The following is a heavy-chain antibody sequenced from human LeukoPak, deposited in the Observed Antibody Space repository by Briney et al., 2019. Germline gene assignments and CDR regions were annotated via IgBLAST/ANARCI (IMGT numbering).Heavy chain of an antibody. CDR2: IYYSGRT. CDR3: ARSQATAMVSDY. V-gene: IGHV4-39*01. D-gene: IGHD2-2*01. J-gene: IGHJ4*02. CDR1: GVSLNISSNY. Sequence: SESLTLTCTASGVSLNISSNYWGWLRPPPGKELEWIGSIYYSGRTYYNPSLKIRFTIFVDTSKNLFSLKLNSVTAADTAVYYCARSQATAMVSDYWGQGTLVTVSS.